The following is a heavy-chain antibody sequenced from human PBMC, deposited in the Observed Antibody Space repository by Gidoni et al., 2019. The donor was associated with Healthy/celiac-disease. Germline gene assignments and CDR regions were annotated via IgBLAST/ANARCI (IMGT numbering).Heavy chain of an antibody. J-gene: IGHJ6*02. CDR1: GFTFSDYY. D-gene: IGHD3-3*01. Sequence: QVQLVESGGGLVKPGGSMRLSCAASGFTFSDYYMSWLRQAPGKGLGWVSYISSSGSTIYYADSVKGRFTISRDNAKNSLYLQRNSLRAEDTAVYDCARDGGIAKTAEGYDFWSDNYYYYGMDVWGQGTTVTVSS. CDR3: ARDGGIAKTAEGYDFWSDNYYYYGMDV. V-gene: IGHV3-11*01. CDR2: ISSSGSTI.